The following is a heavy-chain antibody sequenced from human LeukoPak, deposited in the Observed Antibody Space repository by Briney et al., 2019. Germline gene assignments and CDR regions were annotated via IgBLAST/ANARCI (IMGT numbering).Heavy chain of an antibody. V-gene: IGHV1-2*02. CDR1: GYTFTGYY. Sequence: ASVKVSCKASGYTFTGYYIHWVRQAPGQGLEWMGWINPNINVTNYAQKFQGRVTMTRDTSISTAYMELTWLRSDDTAVYYCATAYHYDTSGSSPFDYWGQGTLVTVSS. D-gene: IGHD3-22*01. CDR3: ATAYHYDTSGSSPFDY. J-gene: IGHJ4*02. CDR2: INPNINVT.